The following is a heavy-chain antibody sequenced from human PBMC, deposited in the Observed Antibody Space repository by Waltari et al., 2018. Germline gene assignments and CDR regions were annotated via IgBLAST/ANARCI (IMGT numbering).Heavy chain of an antibody. Sequence: QLQLQESGPGLVKPSETLSLPCTVSGGSISSSSYYWGWIRQPPGKGLEGIGSLYYSGSTYYNPSLKSRVTISVDTSKNQFSLKLSSVTAADTALYYCASVGVGATEIDYWGQGTLVTVSS. D-gene: IGHD1-26*01. CDR1: GGSISSSSYY. J-gene: IGHJ4*02. V-gene: IGHV4-39*01. CDR2: LYYSGST. CDR3: ASVGVGATEIDY.